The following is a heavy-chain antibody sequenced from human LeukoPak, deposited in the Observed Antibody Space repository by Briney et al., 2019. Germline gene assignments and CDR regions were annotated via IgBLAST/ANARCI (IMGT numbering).Heavy chain of an antibody. Sequence: GGSLRLSCAASRFTFDDYGMSWVRHAPGKGLEWVSGINWNGGSTGYADSVKGRFTISRDNAKNSLYLQMNSLRAEDTALYYCARDLEPLYYPRGWFDPWGQGTLVTVSS. CDR1: RFTFDDYG. J-gene: IGHJ5*02. CDR3: ARDLEPLYYPRGWFDP. V-gene: IGHV3-20*04. D-gene: IGHD2-8*01. CDR2: INWNGGST.